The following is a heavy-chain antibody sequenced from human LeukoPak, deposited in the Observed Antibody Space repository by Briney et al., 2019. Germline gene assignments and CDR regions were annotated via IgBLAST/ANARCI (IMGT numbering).Heavy chain of an antibody. D-gene: IGHD6-19*01. Sequence: ASVKVSCKASGYTFTSYYMHWVRQAPGQGLEWMGIINPSGGSTSYAQKFQGRVTMTRDTSTSTVYMELSSLRSEDTAVYYCARGLSREQWLVSFDYWGQGTLVTVSS. J-gene: IGHJ4*02. CDR3: ARGLSREQWLVSFDY. CDR1: GYTFTSYY. CDR2: INPSGGST. V-gene: IGHV1-46*01.